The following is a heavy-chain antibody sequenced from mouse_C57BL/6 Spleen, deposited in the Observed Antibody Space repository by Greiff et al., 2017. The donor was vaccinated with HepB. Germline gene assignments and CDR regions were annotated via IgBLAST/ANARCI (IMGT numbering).Heavy chain of an antibody. V-gene: IGHV1-82*01. Sequence: QVQLQQSGPELVKPGASVKISCKASGYAFSSSWMNWVKQRPGKGLEWIGRIYPGDGDTNYNGRFKGKATLTADKSSSTAYMQLSSLTSEDSAVYFCAKKDYYGSSYDYWYFDVWGTGTTVTVSS. J-gene: IGHJ1*03. CDR3: AKKDYYGSSYDYWYFDV. CDR2: IYPGDGDT. D-gene: IGHD1-1*01. CDR1: GYAFSSSW.